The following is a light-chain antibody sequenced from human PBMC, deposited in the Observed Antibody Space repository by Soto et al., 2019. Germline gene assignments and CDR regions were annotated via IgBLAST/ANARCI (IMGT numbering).Light chain of an antibody. CDR3: RQYDNLPRA. J-gene: IGKJ3*01. Sequence: DLQMTQSPSSLSASVGDRVTITCQASQDIKKYLNEYQQKPGKVPKLLIYVATKLETGVPSRFSGSGSVTDFTITIIRVQSEDFASYSCRQYDNLPRAFGPGTKVD. CDR2: VAT. CDR1: QDIKKY. V-gene: IGKV1-33*01.